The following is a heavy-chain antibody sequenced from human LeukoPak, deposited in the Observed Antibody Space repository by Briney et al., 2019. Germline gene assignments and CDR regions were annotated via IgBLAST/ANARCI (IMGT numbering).Heavy chain of an antibody. J-gene: IGHJ6*03. CDR3: ARSDIVVVPAAIQGNYSYYYYYMDV. CDR1: GYTFTSYG. V-gene: IGHV1-18*01. D-gene: IGHD2-2*02. Sequence: GASVKVSCKASGYTFTSYGISWLRQAPGQGLEWMGWISAYNGNTNYAQKLQGRVTMTTDTSTSTAYMELRSLRSEDTAVYYCARSDIVVVPAAIQGNYSYYYYYMDVWGKGTTVTVSS. CDR2: ISAYNGNT.